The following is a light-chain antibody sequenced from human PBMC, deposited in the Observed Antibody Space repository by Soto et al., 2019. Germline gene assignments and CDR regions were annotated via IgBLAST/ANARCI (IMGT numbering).Light chain of an antibody. CDR1: QTIDTY. CDR2: AAT. Sequence: DIQLTQSPSSLSASVGDRVTITCRASQTIDTYVNWYQHKPGTAPKVLIYAATYLQNGVPSRFSGTGAGADFTLTISSLPTADSAHYYCQQNLNFPRTFGQGTKVDIK. J-gene: IGKJ1*01. CDR3: QQNLNFPRT. V-gene: IGKV1-39*01.